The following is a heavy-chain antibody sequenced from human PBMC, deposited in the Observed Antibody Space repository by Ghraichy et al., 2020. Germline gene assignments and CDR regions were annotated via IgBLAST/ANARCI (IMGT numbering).Heavy chain of an antibody. CDR3: ARRYSSSWFGGDWFDP. J-gene: IGHJ5*02. CDR2: MNPNSGNT. D-gene: IGHD6-13*01. CDR1: GYTFTSYD. Sequence: ASVKVSCKASGYTFTSYDINWVRQATGQGLEWMGWMNPNSGNTGYAQKFQGRVTMTRNTSISTAYMELSSLRSEDTAVYYCARRYSSSWFGGDWFDPWGQGTLVTVSS. V-gene: IGHV1-8*01.